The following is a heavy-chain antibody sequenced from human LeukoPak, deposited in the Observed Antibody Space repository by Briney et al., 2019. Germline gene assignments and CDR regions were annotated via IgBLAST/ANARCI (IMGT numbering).Heavy chain of an antibody. CDR1: GGSFSGYD. CDR3: ARALSKSSRAHFQH. J-gene: IGHJ1*01. CDR2: INHSGST. Sequence: SETLSLTCAVYGGSFSGYDWSWIRQPPGKGLEWIGEINHSGSTNYNPSLKSRVTISVDTSKNQFSLKLSSVTAADTAVYYCARALSKSSRAHFQHWGQGTLVTVSS. V-gene: IGHV4-34*01. D-gene: IGHD6-13*01.